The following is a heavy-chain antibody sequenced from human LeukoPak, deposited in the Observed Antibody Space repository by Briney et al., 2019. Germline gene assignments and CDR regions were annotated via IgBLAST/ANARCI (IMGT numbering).Heavy chain of an antibody. V-gene: IGHV3-48*04. CDR3: ARDVVDIVATIIPGYYYYYMDV. D-gene: IGHD5-12*01. CDR2: ISSSSSTI. J-gene: IGHJ6*03. Sequence: GGSLRLSCAASGFTFSSYSMNWVRQAPGKGLEWVSYISSSSSTIYYADSVKGRFTISRDNAKNSLYLQMNSLRAEDTAVYYCARDVVDIVATIIPGYYYYYMDVWGKGTTVTVSS. CDR1: GFTFSSYS.